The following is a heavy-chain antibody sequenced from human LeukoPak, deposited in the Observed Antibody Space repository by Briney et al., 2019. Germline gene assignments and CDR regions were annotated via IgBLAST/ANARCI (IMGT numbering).Heavy chain of an antibody. CDR2: INTDGSST. CDR3: ARALIVDFWSGYYGTANAFDI. Sequence: GGSLRLSCAASGFTFSSYSMHWVRQAPGRGLVWVSRINTDGSSTSYADSVKGRFTISRDNAKNTLYLQMNSLRAEDTAVYYCARALIVDFWSGYYGTANAFDIWGQGTMVTVSS. CDR1: GFTFSSYS. D-gene: IGHD3-3*01. V-gene: IGHV3-74*01. J-gene: IGHJ3*02.